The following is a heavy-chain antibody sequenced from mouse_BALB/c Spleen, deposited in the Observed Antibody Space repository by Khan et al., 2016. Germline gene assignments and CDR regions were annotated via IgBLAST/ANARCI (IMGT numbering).Heavy chain of an antibody. D-gene: IGHD4-1*01. CDR2: IDPANGNT. J-gene: IGHJ3*01. Sequence: LKQSGAELVKPGASVKLSCTASGFNIKDTYMHWVKQRPEQGLEWIGRIDPANGNTKYDPKFQGKATITADTSSNTAYLQLSSLTSEDTAVYYCARSSWEWFAYWGQGTLVTVSA. CDR1: GFNIKDTY. CDR3: ARSSWEWFAY. V-gene: IGHV14-3*02.